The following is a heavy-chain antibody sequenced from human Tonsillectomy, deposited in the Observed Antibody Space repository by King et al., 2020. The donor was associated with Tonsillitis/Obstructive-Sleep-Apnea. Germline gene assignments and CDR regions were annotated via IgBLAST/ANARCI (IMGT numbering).Heavy chain of an antibody. D-gene: IGHD2-2*02. Sequence: QLQESGPGLVKPSETLSLTCTVSGGSISSSSDYWGWIRQPPGKGLEWIGSIYYSGSTYYNPSLKSGVTISVDTSKTQFSLKLSSVTAADTAVYYCARSPFWRSRYCTSTSCYTRWFDPWGQGTLVTVSS. V-gene: IGHV4-39*01. CDR2: IYYSGST. CDR3: ARSPFWRSRYCTSTSCYTRWFDP. CDR1: GGSISSSSDY. J-gene: IGHJ5*02.